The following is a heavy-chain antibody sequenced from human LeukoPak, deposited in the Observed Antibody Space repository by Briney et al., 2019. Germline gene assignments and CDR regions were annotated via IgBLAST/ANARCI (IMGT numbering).Heavy chain of an antibody. Sequence: GGSLILSCAASGFPFNHYWMSWIRQAPGKGLEGVANIKPDGTEKYYRDSLKGRFIISNDNAKKSVYLQMNSLRVEDTAVYYCVTMASNVFHYWGQGTLVTVSS. V-gene: IGHV3-7*03. CDR1: GFPFNHYW. D-gene: IGHD5-24*01. J-gene: IGHJ4*02. CDR2: IKPDGTEK. CDR3: VTMASNVFHY.